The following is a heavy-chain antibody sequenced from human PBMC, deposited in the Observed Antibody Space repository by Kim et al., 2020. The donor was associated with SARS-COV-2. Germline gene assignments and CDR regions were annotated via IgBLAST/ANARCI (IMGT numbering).Heavy chain of an antibody. CDR3: ARERRRSPWFDS. CDR2: VSFNGKT. CDR1: GDSFSSGDYY. Sequence: SETLSLTCTVSGDSFSSGDYYWSWIRQSAGEGLEWIGYVSFNGKTFYNPSLKSRVTMSVDTSKNQFSLRLTSVTAAATAAYFCARERRRSPWFDSSG. V-gene: IGHV4-30-4*01. J-gene: IGHJ5*01.